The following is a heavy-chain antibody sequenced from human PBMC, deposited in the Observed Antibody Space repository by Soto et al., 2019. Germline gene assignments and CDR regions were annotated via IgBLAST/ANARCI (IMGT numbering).Heavy chain of an antibody. CDR3: ARHHSFCTSTTCYFDA. CDR2: INEDGSEK. D-gene: IGHD2-2*01. Sequence: GGSLRLSCAASGFTFSSYWMTWVRQAPGKGLEWVANINEDGSEKYYVDSVKGRFTTSRDNDKNSLYVQMSSLRGEDTAVYYCARHHSFCTSTTCYFDAWGQGTLVTVSS. V-gene: IGHV3-7*03. CDR1: GFTFSSYW. J-gene: IGHJ4*02.